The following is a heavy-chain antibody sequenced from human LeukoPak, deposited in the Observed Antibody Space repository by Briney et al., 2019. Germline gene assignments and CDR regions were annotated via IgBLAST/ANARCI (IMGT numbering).Heavy chain of an antibody. CDR1: GFTFSNYS. J-gene: IGHJ4*02. D-gene: IGHD2-15*01. CDR3: AKDRSSGGSCSNY. CDR2: ISGSGGAT. Sequence: GGSLRLSCAASGFTFSNYSMTWVRQAPGKGLEWVSGISGSGGATYYADSVKGRFTISRDNSENTVYLQMNSLRVEDTAIYYCAKDRSSGGSCSNYWGRGTQVTVSS. V-gene: IGHV3-23*01.